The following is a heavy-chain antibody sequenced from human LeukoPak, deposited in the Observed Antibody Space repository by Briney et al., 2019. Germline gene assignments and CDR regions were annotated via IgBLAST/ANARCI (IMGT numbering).Heavy chain of an antibody. CDR2: IWYDGSNK. CDR1: GFTFSSYG. Sequence: GSLRLSCAASGFTFSSYGMHWVRQAPGKGLEWVAVIWYDGSNKYYADSVKGRFTISRDNSKNTLYLQMSSLRAEDTAVYYCARGLGLYYDFWSGYYFEYWGQGTLVTVSS. D-gene: IGHD3-3*01. V-gene: IGHV3-33*08. CDR3: ARGLGLYYDFWSGYYFEY. J-gene: IGHJ4*02.